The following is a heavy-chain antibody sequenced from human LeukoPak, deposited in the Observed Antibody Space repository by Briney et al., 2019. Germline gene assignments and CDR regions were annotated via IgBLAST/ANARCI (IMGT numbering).Heavy chain of an antibody. CDR1: GGSISSGGHY. V-gene: IGHV4-31*03. D-gene: IGHD2-2*01. CDR3: ARLPGYYFDY. J-gene: IGHJ4*02. Sequence: PSETLSLTCTVSGGSISSGGHYWSWIRQHPGKGLEWIGYIYYSGSTYYNPSLKSRVTISVDTSKNQFSLKLSSVTAADTAVYYCARLPGYYFDYWGQGTLVTVSS. CDR2: IYYSGST.